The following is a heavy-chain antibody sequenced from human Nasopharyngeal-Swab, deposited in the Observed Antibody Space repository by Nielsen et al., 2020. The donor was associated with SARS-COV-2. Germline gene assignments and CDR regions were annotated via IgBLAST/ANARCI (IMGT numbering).Heavy chain of an antibody. CDR3: ARDEAMVRGVIVFDY. J-gene: IGHJ4*02. D-gene: IGHD3-10*01. CDR2: ISSSSSYI. Sequence: WIRQPPGKGLEWVSSISSSSSYIYYADSVKGRFTISRDNAKNSLYLQMNSLRAEDTAAYYCARDEAMVRGVIVFDYWGQGTLVTVSS. V-gene: IGHV3-21*01.